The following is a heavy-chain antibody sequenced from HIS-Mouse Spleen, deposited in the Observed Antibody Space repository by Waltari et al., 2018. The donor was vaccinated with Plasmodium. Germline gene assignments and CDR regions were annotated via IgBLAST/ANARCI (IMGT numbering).Heavy chain of an antibody. CDR2: IKQDGSEK. Sequence: EVQLVESGGGLVQPGGSRGLPCAAAAFTSSSNWWSGVRRAPGKGLEWVANIKQDGSEKYYVDSVKCRFTISRDNAKNSLYLQMNSLRAEDTAVYYCASSWYWYFDLWGRGTLVTVSS. D-gene: IGHD6-13*01. CDR3: ASSWYWYFDL. CDR1: AFTSSSNW. V-gene: IGHV3-7*01. J-gene: IGHJ2*01.